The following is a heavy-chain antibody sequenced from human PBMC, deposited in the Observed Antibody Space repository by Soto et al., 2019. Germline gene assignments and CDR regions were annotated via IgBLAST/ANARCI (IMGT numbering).Heavy chain of an antibody. CDR2: ISAYNGNT. J-gene: IGHJ5*02. V-gene: IGHV1-18*04. CDR3: ARVGTIFGVVIPSDNWFDP. Sequence: ASVKVSCKASGYTFTSYGISWVRQAPGQGLEWMGWISAYNGNTNYAQKLQGRVTMTTDTSTSTACMELRSLRSDDTAVYYCARVGTIFGVVIPSDNWFDPWGQGTLVTVSS. D-gene: IGHD3-3*01. CDR1: GYTFTSYG.